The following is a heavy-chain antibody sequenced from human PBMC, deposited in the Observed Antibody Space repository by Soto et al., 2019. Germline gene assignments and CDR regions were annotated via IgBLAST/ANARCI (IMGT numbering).Heavy chain of an antibody. J-gene: IGHJ3*01. CDR2: IYHSGGP. Sequence: LSLPCTVPRASMNSYYWSWLRQCPGKGLEWIGYIYHSGGPNYNPSLKSRVSISLDTSKTQFSMELRSVSTADTAIYFCARVLSTDYVAFDLWGQGTLVTVSS. D-gene: IGHD3-16*01. V-gene: IGHV4-59*01. CDR1: RASMNSYY. CDR3: ARVLSTDYVAFDL.